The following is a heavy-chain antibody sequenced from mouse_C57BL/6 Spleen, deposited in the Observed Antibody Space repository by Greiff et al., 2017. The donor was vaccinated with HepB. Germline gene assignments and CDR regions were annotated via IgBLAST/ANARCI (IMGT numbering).Heavy chain of an antibody. CDR2: IHPNSGST. J-gene: IGHJ3*01. V-gene: IGHV1-64*01. CDR3: ARYEGHFPFAY. D-gene: IGHD2-12*01. Sequence: VQLQQPGAELVKPGASVKLSCKASGYTFTSYWMHWVQQRPGQGLEWIGMIHPNSGSTNYNEKFKSKSTLTVDKSSSTAYMQLSSLTSEDSAVYYCARYEGHFPFAYWGQGTLVTVSA. CDR1: GYTFTSYW.